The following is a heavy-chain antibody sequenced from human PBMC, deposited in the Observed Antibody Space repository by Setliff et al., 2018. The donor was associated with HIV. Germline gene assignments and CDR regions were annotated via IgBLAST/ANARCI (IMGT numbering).Heavy chain of an antibody. CDR1: AASIRSHY. V-gene: IGHV4-59*11. CDR3: ARHTVFVRYFDP. CDR2: FYYTGST. J-gene: IGHJ4*02. Sequence: PSETLSLTCTVSAASIRSHYWSWIRQSPGKGLEWIGNFYYTGSTDYNPSFKSRVTISLDKSNNQISLDLSSATAADTAVYYCARHTVFVRYFDPWGQGMLVTVSS. D-gene: IGHD2-2*02.